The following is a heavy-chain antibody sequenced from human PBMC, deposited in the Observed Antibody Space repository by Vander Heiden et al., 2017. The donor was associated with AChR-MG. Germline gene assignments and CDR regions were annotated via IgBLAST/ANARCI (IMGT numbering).Heavy chain of an antibody. CDR3: ARDRLTATTSFDY. D-gene: IGHD4-17*01. V-gene: IGHV3-30-3*01. Sequence: QVQPVESGGGVVQPGTSLRLSCITSGFAFSRFAVQWVRQGPGKGLGGVGVISDDGSSKYYADSVKGRCTISRDNSKKAVDLQMNSLRAEDSAVYYCARDRLTATTSFDYWGQGTLVTVSS. CDR1: GFAFSRFA. J-gene: IGHJ4*02. CDR2: ISDDGSSK.